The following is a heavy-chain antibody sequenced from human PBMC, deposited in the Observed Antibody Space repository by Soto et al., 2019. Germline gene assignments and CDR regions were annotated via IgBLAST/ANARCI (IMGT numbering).Heavy chain of an antibody. D-gene: IGHD6-19*01. V-gene: IGHV5-10-1*01. J-gene: IGHJ4*02. CDR1: GYSFTSFW. CDR2: IDPSDSYT. CDR3: ARQYSSGWWSFY. Sequence: EVQLVQSGAEVKKPGESLRISCKGSGYSFTSFWIIWVRQMPGKGLEWMGRIDPSDSYTNYSPSFQGHVTISADKSISTAYLQWSTLKASDTAMYYCARQYSSGWWSFYWGQGTLVTVSS.